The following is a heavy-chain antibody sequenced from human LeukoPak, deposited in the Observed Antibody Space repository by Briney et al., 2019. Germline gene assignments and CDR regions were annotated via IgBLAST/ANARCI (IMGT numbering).Heavy chain of an antibody. V-gene: IGHV1-46*03. CDR2: INPSGGST. J-gene: IGHJ5*02. D-gene: IGHD3-10*01. CDR3: ARESRKKYGSGGPGWFDP. Sequence: GASVKVSCKASGYTFTSYYMHWVRQAPGQGLEWMGIINPSGGSTSYAQKFQGRVTMTRDTSTSTVYMELSSLRSEDTAVYYCARESRKKYGSGGPGWFDPWGQGTLVTVSS. CDR1: GYTFTSYY.